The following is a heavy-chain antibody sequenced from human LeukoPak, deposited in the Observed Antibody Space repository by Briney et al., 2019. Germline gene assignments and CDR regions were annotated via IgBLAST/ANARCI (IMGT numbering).Heavy chain of an antibody. J-gene: IGHJ3*02. CDR2: MYHSGST. Sequence: KPSETLSLTCTVSGYSISSGYYWSWIRQPPGKGLEWIGYMYHSGSTNYNPSLKSRVTISVDTSKKQFSLKLSSVTAADTAVYYCARADSSGTKGYAFDIWGQGTMVTVSS. V-gene: IGHV4-61*01. CDR1: GYSISSGYY. D-gene: IGHD3-22*01. CDR3: ARADSSGTKGYAFDI.